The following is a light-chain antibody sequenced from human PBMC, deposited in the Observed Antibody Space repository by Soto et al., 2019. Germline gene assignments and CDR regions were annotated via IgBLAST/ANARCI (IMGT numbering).Light chain of an antibody. CDR3: QHYNNWRLYT. J-gene: IGKJ2*01. Sequence: VVLSQSLATLSLNTGERATLSCRASQSVSSDLAWYRQRPGQAPRLLVYGASTRATGIPGRFSGSGSGTDFSLTISSLQSADVAIYHCQHYNNWRLYTFGQGTKVAIK. V-gene: IGKV3-15*01. CDR2: GAS. CDR1: QSVSSD.